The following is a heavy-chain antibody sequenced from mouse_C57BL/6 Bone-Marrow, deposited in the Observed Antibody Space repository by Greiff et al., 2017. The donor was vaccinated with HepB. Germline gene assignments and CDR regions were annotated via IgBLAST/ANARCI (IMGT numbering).Heavy chain of an antibody. D-gene: IGHD1-1*01. Sequence: QVQLQQPGAELVKPGASVKLSCKASGYTFTSYWMQWVKQRPGQGLEWIGEIDPSDSYTNYNQKFKGKATLTVDTSSSTAYMQLSSLTSEDSAVYYCARCVYYYGSSLDYWGQGTTLTVSS. CDR3: ARCVYYYGSSLDY. J-gene: IGHJ2*01. CDR1: GYTFTSYW. V-gene: IGHV1-50*01. CDR2: IDPSDSYT.